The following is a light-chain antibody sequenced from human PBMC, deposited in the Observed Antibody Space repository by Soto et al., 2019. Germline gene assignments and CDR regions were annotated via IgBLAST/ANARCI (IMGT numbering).Light chain of an antibody. Sequence: EIVLTQYPGTRSLSPGERATLSCRASQSVSNKYLAWYQQKHGQAPRLIIYGASNRATGIPDRFSGSGSGTDFTLTISSLETEDFAVYYCQQRHMWPITFGQGTRLEIK. J-gene: IGKJ5*01. CDR3: QQRHMWPIT. V-gene: IGKV3-20*01. CDR1: QSVSNKY. CDR2: GAS.